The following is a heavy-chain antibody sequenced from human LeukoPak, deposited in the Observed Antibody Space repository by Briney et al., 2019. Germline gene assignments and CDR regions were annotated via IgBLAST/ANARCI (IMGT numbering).Heavy chain of an antibody. CDR2: ISYDGSNK. CDR1: GFTYTKHA. V-gene: IGHV3-30*14. Sequence: GGSLRFSCAASGFTYTKHAMHWVRQAPGKGLEWVAVISYDGSNKKYADSVKGRFTISRDNSKNTLYLQMNTLRAEDTAVYYCARDSDILASDAFDIWGQGTMVTVSS. D-gene: IGHD3-9*01. CDR3: ARDSDILASDAFDI. J-gene: IGHJ3*02.